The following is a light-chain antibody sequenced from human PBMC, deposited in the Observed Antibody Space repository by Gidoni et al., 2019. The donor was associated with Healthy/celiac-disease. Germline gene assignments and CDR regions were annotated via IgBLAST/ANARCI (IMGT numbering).Light chain of an antibody. Sequence: EIVMTQSPATLSVSLGESATLTSRASQSVSSNLPWYQQKPGQAPRLLIYGASTRATGIPARFSGSGSGTEFTLTISSLQSEDIAVYYCQQYNNWPVTFGQGTKVEIK. CDR1: QSVSSN. CDR2: GAS. V-gene: IGKV3-15*01. CDR3: QQYNNWPVT. J-gene: IGKJ1*01.